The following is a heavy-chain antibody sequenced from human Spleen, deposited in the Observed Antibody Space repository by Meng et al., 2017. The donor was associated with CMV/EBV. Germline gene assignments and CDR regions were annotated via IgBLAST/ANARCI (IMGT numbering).Heavy chain of an antibody. CDR1: GFTFSNYA. Sequence: GGSLRLSCAASGFTFSNYAMHWVRQAPGKGLEWVAVISYDGSNKYYADSVKGRFTISRDNSKNTLYLQMNSLRAEDTAVYYCARDQEWELLVGYFDYWGQGTLVTVSS. J-gene: IGHJ4*02. V-gene: IGHV3-30*04. CDR3: ARDQEWELLVGYFDY. D-gene: IGHD1-26*01. CDR2: ISYDGSNK.